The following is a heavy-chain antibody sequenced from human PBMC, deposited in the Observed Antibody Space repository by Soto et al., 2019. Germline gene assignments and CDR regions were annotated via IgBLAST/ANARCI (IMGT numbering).Heavy chain of an antibody. V-gene: IGHV1-2*02. CDR1: GYTFTSYG. Sequence: ASVKVSCKASGYTFTSYGISWVRQAPGQGLEWMGWINPNSGGTNYAQKFQGRVTMTRDTSISTAYMELSRLRSDDTAVYYCARARETYYDILTGYVYPSANWLDPWGQGTLVTVSS. J-gene: IGHJ5*02. CDR3: ARARETYYDILTGYVYPSANWLDP. D-gene: IGHD3-9*01. CDR2: INPNSGGT.